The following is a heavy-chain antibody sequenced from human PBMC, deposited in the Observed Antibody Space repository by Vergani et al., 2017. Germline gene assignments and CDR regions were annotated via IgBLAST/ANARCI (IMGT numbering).Heavy chain of an antibody. CDR2: ISSSGSTI. D-gene: IGHD6-13*01. J-gene: IGHJ5*02. Sequence: EVQLVESGGGLVQPGGSLRLSCAASGFTFSSYEMNWVRQAPGKGLEWVSYISSSGSTIYYADSVKGRFTISRDNAKNSLYLQMNSLRAEDTAVYYCARVVSSSWYNWFDPWGQGTLVTVSS. CDR3: ARVVSSSWYNWFDP. V-gene: IGHV3-48*03. CDR1: GFTFSSYE.